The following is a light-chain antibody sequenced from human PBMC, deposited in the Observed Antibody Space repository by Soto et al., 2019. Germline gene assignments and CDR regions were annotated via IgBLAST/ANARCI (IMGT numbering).Light chain of an antibody. CDR3: QQYTTSPFT. V-gene: IGKV3-20*01. CDR1: QSVGSNY. CDR2: GAS. Sequence: EIVMTQSPDTLSLSPGERATLYCRASQSVGSNYLAWYQQKPGQAPRVLIYGASSRATGIPDRFSGSGSGADFTLTISRLEPEDFAVYYCQQYTTSPFTFGPGTKVDIK. J-gene: IGKJ3*01.